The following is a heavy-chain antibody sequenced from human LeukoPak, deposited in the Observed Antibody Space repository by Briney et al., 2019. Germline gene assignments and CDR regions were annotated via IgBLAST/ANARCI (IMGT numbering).Heavy chain of an antibody. V-gene: IGHV4-59*01. D-gene: IGHD3-22*01. CDR3: ATLKYYDDSGYSN. CDR1: GGSISNYY. CDR2: IYYSGST. J-gene: IGHJ4*02. Sequence: TSETLSLTCTVSGGSISNYYWSWIRQPPGKGLEWIGYIYYSGSTNYNPSLKSRVTISVDTSKNEFSLELSSVTAADTAVYYCATLKYYDDSGYSNWGQGTLVTVSS.